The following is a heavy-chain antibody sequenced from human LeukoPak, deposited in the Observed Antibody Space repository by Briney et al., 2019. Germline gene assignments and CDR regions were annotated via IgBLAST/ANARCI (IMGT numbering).Heavy chain of an antibody. CDR2: IRSTANGYAT. Sequence: GGSLRLSCAASGFTFSGSALHWVRQASGKGLEWVGCIRSTANGYATAYAASVKGRFTISRDDSKNTAYLQMDSLKTEDTAVYYCTGNYYGSGSYADFDYWGQGTLVTVSS. V-gene: IGHV3-73*01. D-gene: IGHD3-10*01. CDR3: TGNYYGSGSYADFDY. J-gene: IGHJ4*02. CDR1: GFTFSGSA.